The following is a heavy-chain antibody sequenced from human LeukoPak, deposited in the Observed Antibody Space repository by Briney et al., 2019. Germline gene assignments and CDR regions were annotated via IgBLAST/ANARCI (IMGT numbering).Heavy chain of an antibody. CDR1: GYTFTSYY. Sequence: ASVKVSCKASGYTFTSYYMHWVRQARGQRLEWIGWIVVGSGDTNYAQKFQERVTITRDMSTSTAYMELSSLRSEDTAVYYCAASPDYYDSSGYSYYFDYWGQGTLVTVSS. CDR2: IVVGSGDT. CDR3: AASPDYYDSSGYSYYFDY. V-gene: IGHV1-58*02. D-gene: IGHD3-22*01. J-gene: IGHJ4*02.